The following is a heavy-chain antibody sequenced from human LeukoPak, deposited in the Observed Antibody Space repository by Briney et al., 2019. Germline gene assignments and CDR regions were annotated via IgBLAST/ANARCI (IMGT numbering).Heavy chain of an antibody. J-gene: IGHJ4*02. CDR2: ITDDATT. Sequence: GGSLRLSCAASGFTFSSAWMHWVRQAPGTGLVWVSRITDDATTTYADSVRGRFTISRDNAKNILYLQMNSLRAEDTAVYYCVRDRVGPDYWGQGTLVTVAS. CDR1: GFTFSSAW. D-gene: IGHD1-26*01. V-gene: IGHV3-74*03. CDR3: VRDRVGPDY.